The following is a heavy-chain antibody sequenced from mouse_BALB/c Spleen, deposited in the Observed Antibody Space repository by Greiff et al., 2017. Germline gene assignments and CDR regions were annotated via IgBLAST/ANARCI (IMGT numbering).Heavy chain of an antibody. CDR2: IRNKANGYTT. J-gene: IGHJ1*01. CDR3: ARDYYGSSYGYWYFDV. CDR1: GFTFTDYY. Sequence: EVMLVESGGGLVQPGGSLRLSCATSGFTFTDYYMSWVRQPPGKALEWLGFIRNKANGYTTEYSASVKGRFTISRDNSQSILYLQMNTLRAEDSATYYCARDYYGSSYGYWYFDVWGAGTTVTVSS. D-gene: IGHD1-1*01. V-gene: IGHV7-3*02.